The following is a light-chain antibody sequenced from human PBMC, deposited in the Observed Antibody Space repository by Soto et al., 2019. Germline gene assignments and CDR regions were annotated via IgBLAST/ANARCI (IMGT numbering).Light chain of an antibody. CDR3: QQYYNSSPLS. CDR2: DSS. V-gene: IGKV1-5*01. J-gene: IGKJ4*01. CDR1: QSISTW. Sequence: DIQMTQSPSTLSASVGDSVTITCRDSQSISTWLAWYQQKPGKAPKLLIYDSSTLERGVPSRFNGSGSATAFTLTISILQPEDFATYYCQQYYNSSPLSFGGGTKVDIK.